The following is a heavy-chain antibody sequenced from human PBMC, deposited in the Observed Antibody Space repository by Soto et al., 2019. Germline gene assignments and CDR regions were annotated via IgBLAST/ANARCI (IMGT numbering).Heavy chain of an antibody. CDR1: GFTVSSNY. CDR3: ARDGGYSGYDTDY. Sequence: VQLVESGGGLVQPGGSLRLSCAASGFTVSSNYMSWVRQAPGKGLEWVSVIYSGGSTYYADSVKGRFTISRDNSKNTLYLQMNSLRAEDTAVYYCARDGGYSGYDTDYWGQGTLVTVSS. J-gene: IGHJ4*02. V-gene: IGHV3-66*01. D-gene: IGHD5-12*01. CDR2: IYSGGST.